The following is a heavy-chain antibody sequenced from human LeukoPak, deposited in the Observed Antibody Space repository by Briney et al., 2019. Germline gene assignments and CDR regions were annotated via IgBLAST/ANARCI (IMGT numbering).Heavy chain of an antibody. CDR2: INHSGST. J-gene: IGHJ4*02. V-gene: IGHV4-34*01. D-gene: IGHD4-23*01. CDR1: GGSFSGYY. Sequence: SETLSLTCAVYGGSFSGYYWSWIRQPPGKGLEWIREINHSGSTNYNPSLKSRVTISVDTSKNQFSLKLSSVTAADTAVYYCASTRVVTPRGDDYWGQGTLVTVSS. CDR3: ASTRVVTPRGDDY.